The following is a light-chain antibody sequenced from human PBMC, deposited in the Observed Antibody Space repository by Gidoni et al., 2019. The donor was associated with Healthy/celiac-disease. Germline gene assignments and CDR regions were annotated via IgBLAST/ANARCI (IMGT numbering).Light chain of an antibody. J-gene: IGKJ5*01. Sequence: DIKMTQSPSSLSASVGDRVTITCQASQYISNYLNWYQQKPGKAPKLLIYDASNLETGVPSRFSGSGSGTDFTFTISSLQPEDIATYYCQQYDNLPITFXXXTRLEIK. CDR1: QYISNY. CDR2: DAS. CDR3: QQYDNLPIT. V-gene: IGKV1-33*01.